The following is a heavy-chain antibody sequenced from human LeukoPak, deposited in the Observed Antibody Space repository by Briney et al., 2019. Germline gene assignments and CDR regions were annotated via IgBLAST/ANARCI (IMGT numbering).Heavy chain of an antibody. V-gene: IGHV3-33*06. D-gene: IGHD2-2*01. CDR3: AKEGGPGYCSSTSCYHIWFDP. CDR1: GFTFSSYG. J-gene: IGHJ5*02. CDR2: IWYDGSNK. Sequence: GRSLRLSCAASGFTFSSYGMHWIRQAPGKGLEWVAVIWYDGSNKYYADSVKGRFTISRDNSKNTLYLQMNSLRAEDTAVYYCAKEGGPGYCSSTSCYHIWFDPWGQGTLVTVSS.